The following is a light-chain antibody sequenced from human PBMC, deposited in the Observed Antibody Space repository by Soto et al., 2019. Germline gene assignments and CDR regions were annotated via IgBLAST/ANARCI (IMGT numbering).Light chain of an antibody. J-gene: IGLJ1*01. CDR1: SSNIGGNS. CDR3: GSWDSSLSAYV. Sequence: QSAMTQPLSVSAAPGQRVTISCSGSSSNIGGNSVSWYQQLPGTAPKLLIYDDDKRPSGIPDRFSGSKSGTSATLGITGFQTGDEADHYCGSWDSSLSAYVFGTGTKLTVL. CDR2: DDD. V-gene: IGLV1-51*01.